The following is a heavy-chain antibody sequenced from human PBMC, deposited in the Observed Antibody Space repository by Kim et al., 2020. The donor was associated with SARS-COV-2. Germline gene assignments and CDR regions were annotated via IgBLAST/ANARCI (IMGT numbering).Heavy chain of an antibody. CDR2: INSNGNT. V-gene: IGHV3-23*01. Sequence: GGSLRLSCAASGFAFSNYAMSWVRQAPGKGLEWVSTINSNGNTYYADSVKGRFTISRDISENTLNLQMNSLRADDTALYYCAKEGALHYFANWGQGTLVTVSS. CDR3: AKEGALHYFAN. CDR1: GFAFSNYA. J-gene: IGHJ4*02. D-gene: IGHD3-16*01.